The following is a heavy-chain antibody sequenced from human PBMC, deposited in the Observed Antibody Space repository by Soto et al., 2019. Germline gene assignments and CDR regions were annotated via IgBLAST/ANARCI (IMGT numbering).Heavy chain of an antibody. J-gene: IGHJ4*02. CDR2: INHSGST. CDR3: ARGIAAAGTAFDY. V-gene: IGHV4-34*01. D-gene: IGHD6-13*01. Sequence: PSETLSLTCAVYGGSFSGYYWSWIRQPPGKGLEWIGEINHSGSTNYNPSLKSRVTISVDTSKNQFSLKLSSVTAADTAVYYCARGIAAAGTAFDYWGQGTLVTVSS. CDR1: GGSFSGYY.